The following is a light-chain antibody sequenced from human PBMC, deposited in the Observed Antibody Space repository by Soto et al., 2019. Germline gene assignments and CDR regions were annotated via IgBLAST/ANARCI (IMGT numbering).Light chain of an antibody. J-gene: IGLJ1*01. V-gene: IGLV2-11*01. CDR3: CSYAGSYTFHV. CDR1: ISDVGGYNY. CDR2: DVS. Sequence: QSALTQPRSVSGSRGQSVTISCTGTISDVGGYNYVSWYQQHPGKAPKLMIYDVSKRPSGVPDRFSGAKSGNTASLTISGLQAEDEADYYCCSYAGSYTFHVFGTGTKLTVL.